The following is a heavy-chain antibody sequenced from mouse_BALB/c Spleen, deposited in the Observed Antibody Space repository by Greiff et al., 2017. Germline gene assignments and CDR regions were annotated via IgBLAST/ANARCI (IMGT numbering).Heavy chain of an antibody. D-gene: IGHD2-4*01. CDR2: INSNGGST. CDR3: GREGGSRRWCAY. J-gene: IGHJ3*01. V-gene: IGHV5-6-3*01. CDR1: GFTFSSYG. Sequence: EVKLMESGGGLVQPGGSLKLSCAASGFTFSSYGMSWVRQTPDKRLELVATINSNGGSTYYPDSVKGRFTISRDNAKNNLYLQMSSLKSEDTAMYYCGREGGSRRWCAYWGQGTLVTVSA.